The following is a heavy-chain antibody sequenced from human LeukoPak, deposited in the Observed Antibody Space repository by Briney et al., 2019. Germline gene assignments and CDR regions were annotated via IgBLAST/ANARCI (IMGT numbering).Heavy chain of an antibody. CDR1: GYTFTRYD. Sequence: GASVKVSCKASGYTFTRYDINWVRQATGQGLEWMGWMNPNRGNTGYAQKFQGRVTMTRNTSISTAYMELSSLSSEGTAVYYCARGRGIAAAWNWFDPWGQGTLVTVSS. D-gene: IGHD6-13*01. V-gene: IGHV1-8*01. J-gene: IGHJ5*02. CDR3: ARGRGIAAAWNWFDP. CDR2: MNPNRGNT.